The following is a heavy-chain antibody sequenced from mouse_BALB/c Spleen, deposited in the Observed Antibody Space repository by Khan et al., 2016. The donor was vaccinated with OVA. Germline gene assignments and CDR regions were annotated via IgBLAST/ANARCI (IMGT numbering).Heavy chain of an antibody. CDR3: ARHGSSSWFAY. CDR1: GYSFTSYY. CDR2: IDPFNGGT. V-gene: IGHV1S135*01. J-gene: IGHJ3*01. Sequence: EVQLQESGPELMKPGASVKISCKASGYSFTSYYIHWVKQSHGKSLEWIGYIDPFNGGTSYNQKFKGKATLTVDKSSSTAYMHLSSLTSEDSAVYYCARHGSSSWFAYWGQWTLVTVSA. D-gene: IGHD1-1*01.